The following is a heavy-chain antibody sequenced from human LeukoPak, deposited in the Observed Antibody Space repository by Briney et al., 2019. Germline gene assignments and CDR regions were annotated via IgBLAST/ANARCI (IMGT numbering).Heavy chain of an antibody. J-gene: IGHJ6*03. CDR2: INHSGST. Sequence: SATLSLTCAVYGGSFSGYYWSWIRQPPGKGLEWIGEINHSGSTNYNPSLKSRVTISVDTSKNQFSLKLSSVTAADTAVYYCARAGPQYDFWSGYYPNYYYYYMDVWGKGTTVTVSS. CDR3: ARAGPQYDFWSGYYPNYYYYYMDV. D-gene: IGHD3-3*01. V-gene: IGHV4-34*01. CDR1: GGSFSGYY.